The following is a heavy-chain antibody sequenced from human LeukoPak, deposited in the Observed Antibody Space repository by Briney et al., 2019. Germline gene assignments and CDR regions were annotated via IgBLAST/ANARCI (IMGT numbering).Heavy chain of an antibody. Sequence: ASVKVSCRASGYTFTSYYMHWVRQAPGQGLEWMGIINPSGGSTSYAQKFQGRVTMTRDTSTSTVYMELSSLRSEDTAVYYCARNSGPDAFDIWGQGTMVTVSS. V-gene: IGHV1-46*01. D-gene: IGHD6-19*01. CDR2: INPSGGST. J-gene: IGHJ3*02. CDR1: GYTFTSYY. CDR3: ARNSGPDAFDI.